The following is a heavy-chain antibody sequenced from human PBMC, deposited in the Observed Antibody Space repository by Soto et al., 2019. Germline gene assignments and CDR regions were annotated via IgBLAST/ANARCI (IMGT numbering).Heavy chain of an antibody. CDR1: GGSISSSSYY. V-gene: IGHV4-39*01. D-gene: IGHD3-10*01. J-gene: IGHJ4*02. Sequence: SETLSLTCTVSGGSISSSSYYWGWIRQPPGKGLEWIGSIYYSGSTYYNPSLKSRVTISVDTSKNQFSLKLSSVTAADTAVYYCANGSGSYYALFDYWGQGTLVTVSS. CDR3: ANGSGSYYALFDY. CDR2: IYYSGST.